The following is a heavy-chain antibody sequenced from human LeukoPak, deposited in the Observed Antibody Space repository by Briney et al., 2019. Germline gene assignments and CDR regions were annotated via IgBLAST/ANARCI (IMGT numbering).Heavy chain of an antibody. CDR2: IDWDHDK. CDR3: ARTVPDYGGPQGGYYYYYYMDV. Sequence: SGPTLVNXTQTLTLTCTFSGFSLSTSGMRVNWIRQPPGKALEWLARIDWDHDKFYSTSLKTRLTISKDTSKNQVVLTMTNMDPVDTATYYCARTVPDYGGPQGGYYYYYYMDVWGKGTTVTVSS. V-gene: IGHV2-70*04. CDR1: GFSLSTSGMR. D-gene: IGHD4-17*01. J-gene: IGHJ6*03.